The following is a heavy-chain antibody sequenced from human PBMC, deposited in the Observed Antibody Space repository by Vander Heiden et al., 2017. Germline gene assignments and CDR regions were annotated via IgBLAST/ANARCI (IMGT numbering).Heavy chain of an antibody. CDR3: TRGRGEGFWSGSKGSAY. D-gene: IGHD3-3*01. CDR2: IRSKAYGGTT. J-gene: IGHJ4*02. V-gene: IGHV3-49*05. CDR1: GFTFGAYA. Sequence: VQLVEPGEGLVKPGRSLSLSRAATGFTFGAYAMSCFRQAPGKRLEWVGFIRSKAYGGTTEYAAYVKGRFTISRDDSKSIAYLEMNSLKTEDTAVYYCTRGRGEGFWSGSKGSAYWGQGTLVTVSS.